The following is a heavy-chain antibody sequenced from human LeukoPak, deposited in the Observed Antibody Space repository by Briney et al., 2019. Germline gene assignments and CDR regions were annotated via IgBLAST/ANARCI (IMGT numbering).Heavy chain of an antibody. CDR3: ARKKDSSSYYQ. J-gene: IGHJ4*02. D-gene: IGHD3-22*01. CDR1: GYSINSNNW. Sequence: SETLSLTCAVSGYSINSNNWWGWIRQPPGKGLEWIGYMYHTGSTYYTPSLKSRVTMSLDTSRNQFSLKLTSVTAVDTAVYYCARKKDSSSYYQWGQGILVTVSS. V-gene: IGHV4-28*01. CDR2: MYHTGST.